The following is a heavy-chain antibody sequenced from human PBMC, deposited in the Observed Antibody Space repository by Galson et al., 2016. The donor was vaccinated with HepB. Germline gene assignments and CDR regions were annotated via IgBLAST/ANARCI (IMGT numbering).Heavy chain of an antibody. V-gene: IGHV3-15*01. J-gene: IGHJ4*02. CDR2: IKSYTDGGTT. D-gene: IGHD5-18*01. CDR3: TTSSTRGYTYGPSAY. CDR1: GFTFSRAW. Sequence: LRLSCAASGFTFSRAWMNWVRQAPGKGLEWVGRIKSYTDGGTTEYAAPMKGRFTFSRDESNNRLYLQMNSLKTEDTAVYYCTTSSTRGYTYGPSAYWGRGTLVAVSS.